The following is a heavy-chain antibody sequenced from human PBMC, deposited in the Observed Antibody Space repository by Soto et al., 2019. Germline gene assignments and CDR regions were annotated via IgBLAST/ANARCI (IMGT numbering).Heavy chain of an antibody. CDR2: IYYSGRA. Sequence: QVQLQESGPGLVKPSQTLSLTCTVSGGSISSGGYYWSWIRQHPGKGLEWIGYIYYSGRAYYNPSLKSRVISVDTSKNQFSLRLSSVTAADTAVYYCARDAGGWYQLLSPWFDPWGQGTLVTVSS. V-gene: IGHV4-31*03. CDR1: GGSISSGGYY. D-gene: IGHD2-2*01. CDR3: ARDAGGWYQLLSPWFDP. J-gene: IGHJ5*02.